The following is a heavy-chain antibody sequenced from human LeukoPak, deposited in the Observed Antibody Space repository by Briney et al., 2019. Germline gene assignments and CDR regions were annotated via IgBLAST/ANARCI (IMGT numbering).Heavy chain of an antibody. V-gene: IGHV4-31*03. J-gene: IGHJ6*03. CDR3: ARRRIAAAVYYYYMDV. CDR2: IYYSGST. CDR1: GGSISSGGYY. Sequence: SETLSLTCTVSGGSISSGGYYWSWIRQHPGKGLEWIGYIYYSGSTYYNPSLKSRVTISVDTSKNQFSLKLSSVTAADTAVYYCARRRIAAAVYYYYMDVWGKGTTVTVSS. D-gene: IGHD6-13*01.